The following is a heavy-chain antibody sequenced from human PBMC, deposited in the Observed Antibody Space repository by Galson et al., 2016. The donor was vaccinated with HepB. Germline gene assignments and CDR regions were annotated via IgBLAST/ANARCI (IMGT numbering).Heavy chain of an antibody. J-gene: IGHJ4*02. CDR1: GYTFTSYA. D-gene: IGHD1-14*01. V-gene: IGHV1-3*01. CDR2: INAGNGDT. CDR3: ARNPPGTTRFDN. Sequence: SVKVSCKASGYTFTSYALHWVRQAPGQGLEWMGWINAGNGDTPYSKNFQDRVTLTKDTSANIAYMELSSLRSEDTAVYFCARNPPGTTRFDNWGQGTLVTVSS.